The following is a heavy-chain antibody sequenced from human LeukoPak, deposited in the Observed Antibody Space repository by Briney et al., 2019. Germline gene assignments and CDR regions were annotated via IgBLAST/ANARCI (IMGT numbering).Heavy chain of an antibody. D-gene: IGHD6-19*01. Sequence: PSETLSLTCTVSGGSLSNYYWSWIRQPPGKGLEWIGCIYYSGTTYYNPSLKSRVTISVDTSKNQFSLKLSSVTAADTAVYYCARRGQWLVPDTWGQGTMVTVSS. CDR2: IYYSGTT. V-gene: IGHV4-59*08. CDR3: ARRGQWLVPDT. J-gene: IGHJ3*02. CDR1: GGSLSNYY.